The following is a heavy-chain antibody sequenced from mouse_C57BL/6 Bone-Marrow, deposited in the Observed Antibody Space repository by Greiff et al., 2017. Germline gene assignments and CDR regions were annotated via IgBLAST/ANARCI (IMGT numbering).Heavy chain of an antibody. V-gene: IGHV1-55*01. CDR3: ARPYYSSYWYFDV. D-gene: IGHD2-5*01. CDR2: IYPGSGST. CDR1: GYTFTSYW. J-gene: IGHJ1*03. Sequence: VQLQQPGAELVKPGASVKMSCKASGYTFTSYWITWVKQRPGQGLEWIGDIYPGSGSTNYNEKFKSKATLPVDTSSSTAYMQLSSLTSEDSAVYDCARPYYSSYWYFDVWGTGTTVTVSS.